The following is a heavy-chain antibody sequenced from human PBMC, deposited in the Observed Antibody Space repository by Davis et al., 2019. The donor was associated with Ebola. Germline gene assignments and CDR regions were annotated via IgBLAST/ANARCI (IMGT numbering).Heavy chain of an antibody. CDR1: GYTFTGYY. CDR2: INPNSGGT. J-gene: IGHJ6*02. CDR3: AREIGCSGGSCYSPYYYYYGMDV. V-gene: IGHV1-2*04. Sequence: ASVKVSCKASGYTFTGYYMHWVRQAPGQGLEWMGWINPNSGGTNYAQKFQGWVTVTRDTSISTAYMELSRLRSDDTAVYYCAREIGCSGGSCYSPYYYYYGMDVWGQGTTVTVSS. D-gene: IGHD2-15*01.